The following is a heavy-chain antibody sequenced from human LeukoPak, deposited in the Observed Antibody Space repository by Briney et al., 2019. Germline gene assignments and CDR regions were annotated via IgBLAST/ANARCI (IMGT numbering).Heavy chain of an antibody. CDR2: IKQDGSEE. J-gene: IGHJ4*02. V-gene: IGHV3-7*01. Sequence: PGGSLRLSCAASGFTFSSYWMSWVRQAPGKGLEWVANIKQDGSEEYYVDSVKGRFTISRDNAKNSLYLQMNSLRAEDTAVYYCARRRYSGSSQHFDYWGQGTLVTVSS. CDR1: GFTFSSYW. D-gene: IGHD1-26*01. CDR3: ARRRYSGSSQHFDY.